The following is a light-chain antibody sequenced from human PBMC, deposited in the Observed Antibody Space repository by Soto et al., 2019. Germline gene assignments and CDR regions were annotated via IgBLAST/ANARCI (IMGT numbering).Light chain of an antibody. CDR3: ISYTAKXASYV. CDR2: EVT. CDR1: SSDVGGYNY. Sequence: QFMLAQPASLSGSPGQSITISCTGTSSDVGGYNYVAWYQQHPGKAPKLIIYEVTNRPSGVSYRFSASKSGNTASLTISGLQSEDEADYYCISYTAKXASYVFVTGTKVT. J-gene: IGLJ1*01. V-gene: IGLV2-14*01.